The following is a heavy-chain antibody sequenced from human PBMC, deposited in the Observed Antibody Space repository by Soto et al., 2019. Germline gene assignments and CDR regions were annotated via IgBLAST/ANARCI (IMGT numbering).Heavy chain of an antibody. J-gene: IGHJ4*02. CDR2: ISYDGSNK. V-gene: IGHV3-30*03. CDR1: GFTFSSYG. Sequence: GGSLRLSCAASGFTFSSYGMHWVRQAPGKGLEWVAVISYDGSNKYYADSVKGRFTISRDNSKNTLYLQMNSLRAEDTAVYYCVRIGTPPCPRYCSSTSCYSLSAYFDYWGQGTLVTVSS. CDR3: VRIGTPPCPRYCSSTSCYSLSAYFDY. D-gene: IGHD2-2*02.